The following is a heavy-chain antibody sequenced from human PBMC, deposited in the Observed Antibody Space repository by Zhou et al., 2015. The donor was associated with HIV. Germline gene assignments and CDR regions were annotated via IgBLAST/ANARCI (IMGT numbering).Heavy chain of an antibody. CDR1: GGTFSSYA. Sequence: QVQLVQSGAEVKKPGSSVKVSCKASGGTFSSYAISWVRQAPGQGLEWMGRINPNSGGTNYAQKFQGRVTMTRDTSINTTYMEVSRLRSDDTAVYYCARGKLLWFGGSGHYVMDVWGQGTTVTVSS. CDR2: INPNSGGT. D-gene: IGHD3-10*01. CDR3: ARGKLLWFGGSGHYVMDV. V-gene: IGHV1-2*06. J-gene: IGHJ6*01.